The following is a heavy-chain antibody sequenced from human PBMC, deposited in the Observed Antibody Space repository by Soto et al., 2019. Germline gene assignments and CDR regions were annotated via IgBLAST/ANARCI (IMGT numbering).Heavy chain of an antibody. CDR3: ARDLDDYGDSGLSSFDY. CDR2: ISSSSSYI. J-gene: IGHJ4*02. V-gene: IGHV3-21*01. CDR1: GFTFSSYS. D-gene: IGHD4-17*01. Sequence: EVQLVESGGGLVKPGGSLRLSCAASGFTFSSYSMNWVRQAPGKGLEWVSSISSSSSYIYYADSVKGRFTISRDNAKISLYLQMNSLRDEDTAVYYCARDLDDYGDSGLSSFDYWGQGTLVTVSS.